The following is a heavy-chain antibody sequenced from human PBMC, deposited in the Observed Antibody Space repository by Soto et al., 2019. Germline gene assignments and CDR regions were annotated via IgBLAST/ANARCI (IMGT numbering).Heavy chain of an antibody. Sequence: PGXSLRCSCEASGFTFSNHAISWLRQAPGKGLEWVSAISGSGGSTYYADSVKGRFTISRDNSKNTLYLQMNSLRAEDTAVYYCAKASSGWYGLNWFDPWGQGTLVTVSS. D-gene: IGHD6-19*01. V-gene: IGHV3-23*01. CDR2: ISGSGGST. CDR1: GFTFSNHA. J-gene: IGHJ5*02. CDR3: AKASSGWYGLNWFDP.